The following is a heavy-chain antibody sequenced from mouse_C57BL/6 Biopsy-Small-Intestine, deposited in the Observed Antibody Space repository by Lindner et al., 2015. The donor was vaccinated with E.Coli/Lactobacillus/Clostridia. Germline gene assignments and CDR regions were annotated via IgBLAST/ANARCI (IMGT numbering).Heavy chain of an antibody. Sequence: VQLQESGAELVKPGASVKLSCKASGYTFTNYWMHWVKQRPGQGLEWIGMIHPASGTTNYNEKFKSRATLTVDKSSSTADMQLSSLTSEDSAVYYCNWDWYFDVWGTGTTVTVSS. V-gene: IGHV1-64*01. CDR2: IHPASGTT. D-gene: IGHD4-1*01. CDR3: NWDWYFDV. J-gene: IGHJ1*03. CDR1: GYTFTNYW.